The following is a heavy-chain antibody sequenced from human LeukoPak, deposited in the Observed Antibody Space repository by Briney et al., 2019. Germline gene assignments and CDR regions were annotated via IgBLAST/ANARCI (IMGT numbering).Heavy chain of an antibody. J-gene: IGHJ4*02. CDR3: ARGRLPRALDY. D-gene: IGHD2-15*01. V-gene: IGHV4-34*01. Sequence: PSETLSLTCAVYGGSFSGYYWSWIRQPPGKGLEWIGEINHSGSTNYNPSLKSRVTISVDTSKNQFSLKLSSVTAADTAVYYCARGRLPRALDYWGQGTLVTVSS. CDR1: GGSFSGYY. CDR2: INHSGST.